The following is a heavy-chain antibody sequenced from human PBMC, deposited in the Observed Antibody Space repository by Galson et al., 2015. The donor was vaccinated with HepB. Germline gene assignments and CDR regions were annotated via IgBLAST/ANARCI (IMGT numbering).Heavy chain of an antibody. J-gene: IGHJ4*02. V-gene: IGHV3-48*01. CDR3: ARDSITIFGLATS. CDR2: ISSSSTTI. D-gene: IGHD3-3*01. CDR1: GFTFSSYS. Sequence: SLRLSCAASGFTFSSYSMIWVRQAPGKGLEGVSYISSSSTTIYYADSVKGRFTISRDNAKSSLYLQMNSLRAEDTAVYYCARDSITIFGLATSWGQGTLVTVSS.